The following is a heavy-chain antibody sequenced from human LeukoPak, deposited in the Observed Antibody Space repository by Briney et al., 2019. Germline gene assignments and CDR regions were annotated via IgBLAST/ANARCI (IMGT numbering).Heavy chain of an antibody. CDR2: IYYSGST. V-gene: IGHV4-31*03. J-gene: IGHJ3*02. CDR1: GGSISGGGYY. CDR3: ARPRWPNVAFDI. Sequence: SQTLSLTCTVSGGSISGGGYYWSWIRQHPGKGLEWIGYIYYSGSTYYNPSLKSRVTISVDTSKNQFSLKLSSVTAADTAVYYCARPRWPNVAFDIWGQGTMVTVSS. D-gene: IGHD4-23*01.